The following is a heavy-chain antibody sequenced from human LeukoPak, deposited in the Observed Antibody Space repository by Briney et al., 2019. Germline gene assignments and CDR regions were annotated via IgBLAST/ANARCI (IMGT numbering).Heavy chain of an antibody. V-gene: IGHV4-34*01. CDR3: ASRSDDIREVWFDP. D-gene: IGHD3-22*01. CDR2: INHSGGT. CDR1: GGLFSGYY. J-gene: IGHJ5*02. Sequence: SETLSLTCAVYGGLFSGYYWSWIRQPPGKGLEWIGEINHSGGTNYNPSLKSRVTISEDTSKNQFSLKLSSVTAADTAVYYCASRSDDIREVWFDPWGQGTLVTVSS.